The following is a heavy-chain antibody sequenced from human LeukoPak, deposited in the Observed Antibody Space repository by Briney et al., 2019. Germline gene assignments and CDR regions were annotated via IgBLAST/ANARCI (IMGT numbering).Heavy chain of an antibody. CDR3: AREDYSDYYMDV. CDR1: GVTLSSYW. Sequence: GGSLRLSCAAYGVTLSSYWMHWVRQAPGKGLVWVSRINSDGSSTTYADSVKGRITISRDNAKNTLYLQMNSLRAEDTAVYYCAREDYSDYYMDVWGKGTTVTVSS. CDR2: INSDGSST. D-gene: IGHD4-11*01. J-gene: IGHJ6*03. V-gene: IGHV3-74*01.